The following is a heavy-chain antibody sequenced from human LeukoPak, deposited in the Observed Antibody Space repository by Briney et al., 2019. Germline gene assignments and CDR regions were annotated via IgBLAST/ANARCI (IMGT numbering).Heavy chain of an antibody. Sequence: GGSPRLSCAASGFTFSSYSMNWVRQAPGKGLEWVSSISSSSSYIYYADSVKGRFTISRDNAKNSLYLQMNSLRAEDTAVYYCARDRTDYDFWSGYYTLSYFDYWGQGTLVTVSS. V-gene: IGHV3-21*01. J-gene: IGHJ4*02. CDR3: ARDRTDYDFWSGYYTLSYFDY. D-gene: IGHD3-3*01. CDR1: GFTFSSYS. CDR2: ISSSSSYI.